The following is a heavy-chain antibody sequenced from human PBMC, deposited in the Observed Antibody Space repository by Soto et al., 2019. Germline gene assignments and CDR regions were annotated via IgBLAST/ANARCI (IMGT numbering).Heavy chain of an antibody. D-gene: IGHD3-3*01. Sequence: PSETLSLTCAVYGGSFSGYYWSWIRQPPGKGLEWIGEINHSGSTNYNPSLKSRVTISVDTSKNQFSLKLSSVTAADTAVYYCARGGGRYDFWSGYLPGMDVWGQGTTVTVSS. CDR1: GGSFSGYY. J-gene: IGHJ6*02. V-gene: IGHV4-34*01. CDR2: INHSGST. CDR3: ARGGGRYDFWSGYLPGMDV.